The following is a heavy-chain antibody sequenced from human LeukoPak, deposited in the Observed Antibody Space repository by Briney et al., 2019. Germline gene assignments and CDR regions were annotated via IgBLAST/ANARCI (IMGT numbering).Heavy chain of an antibody. CDR2: INHSGST. CDR3: ATEGATVTPGSYCYYYMDV. V-gene: IGHV4-34*01. J-gene: IGHJ6*03. CDR1: VGSFSGYY. Sequence: SETLSLTCAVYVGSFSGYYWSWIRQPPGKGLEWIGEINHSGSTNYNPSRKSRVTISVATTKDQFSLKRKSADATEPAMGYGATEGATVTPGSYCYYYMDVWGKGTTVTVSS. D-gene: IGHD4-11*01.